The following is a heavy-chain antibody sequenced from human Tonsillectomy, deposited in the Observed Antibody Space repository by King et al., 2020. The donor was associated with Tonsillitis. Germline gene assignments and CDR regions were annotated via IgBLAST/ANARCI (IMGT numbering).Heavy chain of an antibody. V-gene: IGHV1-18*01. CDR3: ARELGKWERSDSFDI. Sequence: QLVQSGAEVKKPGASVKVSCKASGYTFISYGINWVRQAPGQGLEWMGWISAYNDNTNYAQKLQGSVTMTTDTSTSTAYMELRSLRSDDTAVYYCARELGKWERSDSFDIWRQGTMVTVSP. J-gene: IGHJ3*02. D-gene: IGHD1-26*01. CDR1: GYTFISYG. CDR2: ISAYNDNT.